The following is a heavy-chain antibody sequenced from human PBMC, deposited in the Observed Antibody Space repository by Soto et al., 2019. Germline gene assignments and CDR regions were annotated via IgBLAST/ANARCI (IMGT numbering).Heavy chain of an antibody. J-gene: IGHJ6*02. D-gene: IGHD3-16*01. V-gene: IGHV3-72*01. Sequence: EVQVVESGGGLVQPGGSLRLSCTASGFNFSDHYMDWVRQAPGKGLEWVGRTRNKVNSYITEYAASVKGRFTISRDDSRNSMDLQMNSLKTGEPPGYYCARGRKQITYYYHGMAVGGQGTTFTV. CDR2: TRNKVNSYIT. CDR1: GFNFSDHY. CDR3: ARGRKQITYYYHGMAV.